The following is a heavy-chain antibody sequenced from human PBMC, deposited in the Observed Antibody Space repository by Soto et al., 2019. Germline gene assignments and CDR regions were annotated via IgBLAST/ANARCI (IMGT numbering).Heavy chain of an antibody. CDR3: ARDRGLGYCSGGSCPRRYGMDV. J-gene: IGHJ6*02. V-gene: IGHV4-61*01. D-gene: IGHD2-15*01. CDR2: IYYSGST. CDR1: GGSVSSGSYY. Sequence: SETLSLTCTVSGGSVSSGSYYWSWIRQPPGKGLEWIGYIYYSGSTNYNPSLKSRVTISVDTSKNQFSLKLSSVTAADTAVYYCARDRGLGYCSGGSCPRRYGMDVWGQGTTVTVSS.